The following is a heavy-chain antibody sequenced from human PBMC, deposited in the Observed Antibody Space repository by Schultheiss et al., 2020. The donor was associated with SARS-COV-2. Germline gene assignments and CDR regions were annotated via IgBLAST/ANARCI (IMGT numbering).Heavy chain of an antibody. V-gene: IGHV3-11*06. CDR3: ARDFLPYYDILTGYCNYYGMDV. J-gene: IGHJ6*02. CDR2: ISSSSSYT. Sequence: GGSLRLSCAASGFTFSDYYMSWIRQAPGKGLEWVSYISSSSSYTNYADSVKGRFTISRDNAKNSLYLQMNSLRAEDTAVYYCARDFLPYYDILTGYCNYYGMDVWGQGTTVTVSS. CDR1: GFTFSDYY. D-gene: IGHD3-9*01.